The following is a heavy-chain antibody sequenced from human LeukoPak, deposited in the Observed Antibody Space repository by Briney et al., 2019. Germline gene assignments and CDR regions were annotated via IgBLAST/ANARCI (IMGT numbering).Heavy chain of an antibody. CDR1: GGTFGSYA. J-gene: IGHJ6*02. D-gene: IGHD3-10*01. CDR2: ILPSFGAT. V-gene: IGHV1-69*13. Sequence: SVKVSCKASGGTFGSYAISWVRQAPGQGLEWMGGILPSFGATKYSQKFQDRVTVTADVSTTTVYMDLTSLSSEDTALYYCARPLNTMVRGITTATDFLSYAMDVWGQGTAVTVSS. CDR3: ARPLNTMVRGITTATDFLSYAMDV.